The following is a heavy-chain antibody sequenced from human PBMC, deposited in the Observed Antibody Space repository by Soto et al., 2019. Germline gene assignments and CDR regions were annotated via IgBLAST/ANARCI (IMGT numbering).Heavy chain of an antibody. J-gene: IGHJ6*02. D-gene: IGHD3-10*01. V-gene: IGHV4-59*01. CDR3: ARDSMVRGLSYGMDV. CDR2: IYYSGST. CDR1: GGSISSYY. Sequence: SETLSLTCTVSGGSISSYYWSWIRQPPGKGLEWIGYIYYSGSTNYNPSLKSRVTISVDTSKNQFSLKLSSVTAADTAVYYCARDSMVRGLSYGMDVWGQGTTVTLS.